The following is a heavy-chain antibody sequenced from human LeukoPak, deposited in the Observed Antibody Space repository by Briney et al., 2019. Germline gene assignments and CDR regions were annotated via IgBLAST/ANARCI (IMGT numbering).Heavy chain of an antibody. CDR2: IYTSGST. Sequence: SETLSLTCTVSGGSLSDYYWSWIRQPAGKGLEWIGRIYTSGSTNYNPSLKSRVTISVDTSKNQFSLKLSSVTAADTAVYYCARELVLWFGEKMGLNWFDPWGQGTLVTVSS. J-gene: IGHJ5*02. V-gene: IGHV4-4*07. CDR1: GGSLSDYY. D-gene: IGHD3-10*01. CDR3: ARELVLWFGEKMGLNWFDP.